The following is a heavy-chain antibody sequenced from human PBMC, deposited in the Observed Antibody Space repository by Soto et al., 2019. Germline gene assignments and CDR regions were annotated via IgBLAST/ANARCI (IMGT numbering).Heavy chain of an antibody. V-gene: IGHV3-9*01. CDR2: ITWNSANV. D-gene: IGHD2-15*01. CDR1: GFTFDDYP. Sequence: QLVESGGGLVQPGRSLRLSCTASGFTFDDYPMHWVRQRPGQGLEWVSGITWNSANVGYADSVRGRFTISRDNAKNSLFLQMDNLSPEETAFYFCAKGGFCNDGSCYIEFAPRGQGTLVTVSS. CDR3: AKGGFCNDGSCYIEFAP. J-gene: IGHJ5*02.